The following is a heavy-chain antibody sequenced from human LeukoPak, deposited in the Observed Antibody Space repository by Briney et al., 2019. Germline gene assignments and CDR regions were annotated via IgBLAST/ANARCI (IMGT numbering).Heavy chain of an antibody. CDR1: GGSFSGYY. CDR3: ARVSIAAAGNNWFDP. D-gene: IGHD6-13*01. J-gene: IGHJ5*02. V-gene: IGHV4-59*01. Sequence: SETLSLTCAVYGGSFSGYYWSWIRQPPGKGLEWIGYIYYSGSTNYNPSLKSRVTISVDTSKNQFSLKLSSVTAADTAVYYCARVSIAAAGNNWFDPWGQGTLVTVSS. CDR2: IYYSGST.